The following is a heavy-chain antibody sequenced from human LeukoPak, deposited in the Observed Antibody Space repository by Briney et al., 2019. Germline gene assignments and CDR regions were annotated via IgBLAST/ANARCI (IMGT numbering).Heavy chain of an antibody. V-gene: IGHV3-48*03. CDR3: AREGLYYYDSSGYPSFDY. Sequence: GGSLRLSCAASGFTFSSYEMNWVRQAPGKGLEWVSYISSSGSTIYYADSVKGRFTISRDNAKNSLYLQMNSLRAEDTAVYYCAREGLYYYDSSGYPSFDYWGQGTLVTVSS. CDR2: ISSSGSTI. D-gene: IGHD3-22*01. CDR1: GFTFSSYE. J-gene: IGHJ4*02.